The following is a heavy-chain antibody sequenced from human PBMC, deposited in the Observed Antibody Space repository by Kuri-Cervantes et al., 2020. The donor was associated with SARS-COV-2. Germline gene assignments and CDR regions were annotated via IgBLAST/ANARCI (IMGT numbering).Heavy chain of an antibody. CDR1: GYTFTGYY. D-gene: IGHD5-12*01. Sequence: ASVKVSCKASGYTFTGYYMHWVRQAPGQGLEWMGWIYPNSGGTNYAQKFQGRVTMTRDTSISTAYMELSRLRSDDTAVYYCARPLRWLQRFDYWGQGTLVTVSS. J-gene: IGHJ4*02. V-gene: IGHV1-2*02. CDR2: IYPNSGGT. CDR3: ARPLRWLQRFDY.